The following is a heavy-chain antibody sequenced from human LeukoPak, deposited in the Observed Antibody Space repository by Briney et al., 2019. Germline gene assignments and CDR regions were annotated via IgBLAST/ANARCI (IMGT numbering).Heavy chain of an antibody. CDR3: AREKYSPGAVDY. CDR2: IYYIGST. Sequence: PSETLSLTCSVSGGSISSGVYYWNWIRQPPGKGLEWIGSIYYIGSTYYNPSLKSRVTISVDTSKNQFSLKVSSVTAADTAVYYCAREKYSPGAVDYWGQGSLVTVSS. CDR1: GGSISSGVYY. V-gene: IGHV4-39*01. D-gene: IGHD6-6*01. J-gene: IGHJ4*02.